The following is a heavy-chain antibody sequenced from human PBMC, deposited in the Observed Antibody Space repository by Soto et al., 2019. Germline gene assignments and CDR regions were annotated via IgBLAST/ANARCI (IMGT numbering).Heavy chain of an antibody. Sequence: QVQLVESGGGVVQPGRSLRLSCAASGFTFSTYGMHWVRQAPGKGLEWVAVIWFDGSNKSNADSVKGRFTISRDNSKNTLYLKMNSLRAEDTAVYYCARGAHIVVVDWYYYMDVWGKGTTVTVSS. CDR2: IWFDGSNK. J-gene: IGHJ6*03. D-gene: IGHD2-2*01. CDR3: ARGAHIVVVDWYYYMDV. CDR1: GFTFSTYG. V-gene: IGHV3-33*01.